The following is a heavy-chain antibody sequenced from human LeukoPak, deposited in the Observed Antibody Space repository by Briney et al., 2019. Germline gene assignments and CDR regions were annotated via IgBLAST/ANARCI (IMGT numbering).Heavy chain of an antibody. CDR3: ARVKGRYYYDSSGYSRYIDY. CDR1: GGSISSSSYY. J-gene: IGHJ4*02. CDR2: IYYSGST. V-gene: IGHV4-39*01. D-gene: IGHD3-22*01. Sequence: SETLSLTCTVSGGSISSSSYYWGWVRQPPGKGLEWIGSIYYSGSTYYNPSLKSRVTISVDTSKNQFSLKLSSVTAADTAVYYCARVKGRYYYDSSGYSRYIDYWGQGTLVTVSS.